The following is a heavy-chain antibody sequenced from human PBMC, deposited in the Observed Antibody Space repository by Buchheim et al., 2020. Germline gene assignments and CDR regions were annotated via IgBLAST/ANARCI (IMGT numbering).Heavy chain of an antibody. CDR2: ISYDGSNK. CDR3: AREIRDGYNRIFDY. CDR1: GFTFSSYA. Sequence: QVQLVESGGGVVQPGRSLRLSCAASGFTFSSYAMHWVRQAPGKGLEWVAVISYDGSNKYYADSVKGRFTIPRDNSKNTLSLQMNSLRAEDTAVYYCAREIRDGYNRIFDYWGQGTL. D-gene: IGHD5-24*01. J-gene: IGHJ4*02. V-gene: IGHV3-30-3*01.